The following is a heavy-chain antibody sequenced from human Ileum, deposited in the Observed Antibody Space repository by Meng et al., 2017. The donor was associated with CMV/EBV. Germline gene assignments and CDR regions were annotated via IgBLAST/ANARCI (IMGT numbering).Heavy chain of an antibody. J-gene: IGHJ4*02. D-gene: IGHD2-15*01. CDR2: IYYSGSP. V-gene: IGHV4-30-4*08. CDR3: VRQVVAASFDY. Sequence: QVQLTESGPGLVKPSQTLSLTCTVSGGSITSGNYYWSWIRQPPGRGLEWIGYIYYSGSPYYKPSLKSRVTISLDTSKNQFSLNLRSVTATDSAVYYCVRQVVAASFDYWGQGALVTVSS. CDR1: GGSITSGNYY.